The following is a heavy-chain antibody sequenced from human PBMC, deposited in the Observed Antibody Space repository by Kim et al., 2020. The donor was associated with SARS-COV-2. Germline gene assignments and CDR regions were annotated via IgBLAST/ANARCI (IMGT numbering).Heavy chain of an antibody. V-gene: IGHV3-13*01. CDR2: IGTAGDT. CDR3: ARANFWSGYYDY. CDR1: GFTFSSYD. J-gene: IGHJ4*02. Sequence: GGSLRLSCAASGFTFSSYDMHWVRQATGKGLEWVSAIGTAGDTYYPGSVKGRFTISRENAKNSLYLQMNSLRAGDTAVYYCARANFWSGYYDYWGQGTLVTVSS. D-gene: IGHD3-3*01.